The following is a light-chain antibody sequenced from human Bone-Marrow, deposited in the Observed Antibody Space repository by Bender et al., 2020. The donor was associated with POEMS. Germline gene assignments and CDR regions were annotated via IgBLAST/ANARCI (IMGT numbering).Light chain of an antibody. CDR1: SSDVGSYNL. CDR3: CSFASSSTWV. J-gene: IGLJ3*02. V-gene: IGLV2-23*01. CDR2: EGS. Sequence: QSALTQPASVSGSPGQSITISCTGTSSDVGSYNLVSWYQQHPGQAPKLMIYEGSKRPSRVSNRFSGSKSGNTASLTISGLQAEDEADYYCCSFASSSTWVFGGGTKLTVL.